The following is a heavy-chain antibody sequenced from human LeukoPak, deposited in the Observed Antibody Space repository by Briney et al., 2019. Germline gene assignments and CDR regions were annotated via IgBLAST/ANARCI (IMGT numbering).Heavy chain of an antibody. CDR3: TRARDYYDSSGYYSPGLDY. Sequence: GGSLRLSCAASGFTFTRHWMHWVRQAPGKGLVWVSRINSDGSSTNYADSVKGRFTISRDNAKNTLYLQMNSLRAEDTAVYYCTRARDYYDSSGYYSPGLDYWGQGTVVTVSS. V-gene: IGHV3-74*01. CDR1: GFTFTRHW. J-gene: IGHJ4*02. D-gene: IGHD3-22*01. CDR2: INSDGSST.